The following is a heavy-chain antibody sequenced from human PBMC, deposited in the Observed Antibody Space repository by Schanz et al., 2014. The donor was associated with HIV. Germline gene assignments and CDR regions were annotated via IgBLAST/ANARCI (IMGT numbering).Heavy chain of an antibody. J-gene: IGHJ3*01. CDR2: IYYSGST. CDR1: GGSISRYY. CDR3: AGRGVILNAVDV. V-gene: IGHV4-59*01. D-gene: IGHD2-21*01. Sequence: QVQLQESGPGLVKPSETLSLTCTVSGGSISRYYWNWIRQPPGKGLEWIGYIYYSGSTSYNPSLKSRVPISVDTSKGQFSLKLSSVTAADTAVYYCAGRGVILNAVDVWGQGTMVTVSS.